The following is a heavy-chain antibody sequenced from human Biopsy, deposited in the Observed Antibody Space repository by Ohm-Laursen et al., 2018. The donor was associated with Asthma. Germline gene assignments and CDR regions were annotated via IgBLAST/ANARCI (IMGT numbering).Heavy chain of an antibody. CDR1: GYTFIGYH. Sequence: GASVKVSCKTSGYTFIGYHIHWVRQAPGQGLEWMGRINPNSGGTNYAQKFQGRVTMTRDTSISTAYMELNRLRSDDTAVYYCARGQKSAGDRWFDPWGQGTLVTVSS. D-gene: IGHD6-13*01. J-gene: IGHJ5*02. CDR2: INPNSGGT. CDR3: ARGQKSAGDRWFDP. V-gene: IGHV1-2*06.